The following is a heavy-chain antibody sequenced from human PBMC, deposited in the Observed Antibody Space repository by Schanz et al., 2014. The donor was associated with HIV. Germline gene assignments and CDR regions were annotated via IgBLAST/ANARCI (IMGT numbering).Heavy chain of an antibody. V-gene: IGHV3-21*01. CDR1: GFTFSSFS. CDR2: ISSTGGYI. Sequence: EVQLVESGGGLVKPGGSLRLSCAASGFTFSSFSMNWVRQAPGKGLEWVSSISSTGGYIYYADSVRGRFTISRDSAKNSLFLQMNSLRAEDTAVYYCARDSQLFCSSTSCWFDCWGQGTLVTVSS. CDR3: ARDSQLFCSSTSCWFDC. D-gene: IGHD2-2*01. J-gene: IGHJ4*02.